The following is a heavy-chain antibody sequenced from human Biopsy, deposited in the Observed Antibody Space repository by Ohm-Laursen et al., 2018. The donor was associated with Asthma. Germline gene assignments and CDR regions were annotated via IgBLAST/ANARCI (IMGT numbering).Heavy chain of an antibody. CDR1: GASIRGSGSY. CDR3: ASPVNRAFGGYEWAAVFDY. CDR2: THYSGST. J-gene: IGHJ4*02. D-gene: IGHD5-12*01. V-gene: IGHV4-39*01. Sequence: GTLSLTCTVSGASIRGSGSYWAWIRQAPGKGPEWIGTTHYSGSTFYKPSLRSRVTMSLDTPTNQFSLRLRSVTATDTAVYYCASPVNRAFGGYEWAAVFDYWGQGILVTVSS.